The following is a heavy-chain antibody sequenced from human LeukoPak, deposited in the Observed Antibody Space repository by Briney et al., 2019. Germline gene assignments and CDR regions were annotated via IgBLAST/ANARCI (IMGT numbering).Heavy chain of an antibody. J-gene: IGHJ4*02. D-gene: IGHD6-13*01. CDR3: ARQIASAGTAGFDF. Sequence: PSETLSLTCTVSSGSISSYYWSWIRQPAGKGLEWIGRIYSTGGTNYNPSLKSRVTMSVDTSKNQFSLRLRSVTAADTAVYHCARQIASAGTAGFDFWGQGALVTVSS. CDR2: IYSTGGT. V-gene: IGHV4-4*07. CDR1: SGSISSYY.